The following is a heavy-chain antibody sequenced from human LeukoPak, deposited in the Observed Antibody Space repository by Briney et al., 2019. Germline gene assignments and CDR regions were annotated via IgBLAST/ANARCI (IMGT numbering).Heavy chain of an antibody. CDR1: GFTYSSYG. CDR3: AKDHPPYQLLYRELDY. D-gene: IGHD2-2*02. V-gene: IGHV3-30*02. CDR2: IRYDGSNK. Sequence: GGSLRPSCAASGFTYSSYGMHWVRQAPGKGLEWVAFIRYDGSNKYYADSVKGRFTISRDNSKNTLYLQMNSLRAADTAVYYCAKDHPPYQLLYRELDYWGQGTLVTVSS. J-gene: IGHJ4*02.